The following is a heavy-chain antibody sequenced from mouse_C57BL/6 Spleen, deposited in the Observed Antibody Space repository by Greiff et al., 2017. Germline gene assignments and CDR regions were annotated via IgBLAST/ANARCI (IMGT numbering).Heavy chain of an antibody. J-gene: IGHJ4*01. CDR3: ARSWAYAMDY. CDR1: GYTFTSYG. D-gene: IGHD4-1*01. CDR2: IYPRSGNT. V-gene: IGHV1-81*01. Sequence: VKLVESGAELARPGASVKLSCKASGYTFTSYGISWVKQRTGQGLEWIGEIYPRSGNTYYNEKFKGKATLTADKSSSTAYMELRSLTSEDSAVYFCARSWAYAMDYWGQGTSVTVSS.